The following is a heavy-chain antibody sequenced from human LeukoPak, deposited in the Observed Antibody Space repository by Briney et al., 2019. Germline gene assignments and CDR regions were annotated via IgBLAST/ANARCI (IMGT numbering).Heavy chain of an antibody. D-gene: IGHD6-19*01. CDR2: IKEDGSEK. CDR3: AKAVAARWLDP. Sequence: GGSLRLSCAASGFTFSSYWMSWVRQAPGKGLECVANIKEDGSEKNYVDSVKGRSTISRDNAKNSLYLQMNSLRAEDTAVYYCAKAVAARWLDPWGQGTLVIVSS. J-gene: IGHJ5*02. V-gene: IGHV3-7*01. CDR1: GFTFSSYW.